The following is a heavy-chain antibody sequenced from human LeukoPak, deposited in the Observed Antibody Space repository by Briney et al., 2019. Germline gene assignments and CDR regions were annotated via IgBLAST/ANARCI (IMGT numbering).Heavy chain of an antibody. Sequence: PSETLSLTCTVSGGSISSGGYYWSWIRQHPGKGLEWIGYIYYSGSTYYNPSLKSRVTISVDTSKNQFSLKLSSVTAADTAVYYCARGTGYSSSWHPTVVDYWGQGTLVTVSS. CDR1: GGSISSGGYY. CDR2: IYYSGST. D-gene: IGHD6-13*01. CDR3: ARGTGYSSSWHPTVVDY. V-gene: IGHV4-31*03. J-gene: IGHJ4*02.